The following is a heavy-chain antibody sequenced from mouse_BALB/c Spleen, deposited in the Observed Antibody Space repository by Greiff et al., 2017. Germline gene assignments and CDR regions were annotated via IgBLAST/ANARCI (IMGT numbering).Heavy chain of an antibody. Sequence: DVKLVESGGGLVKPGGSLKLSCAASGFTFSDYYMYWVRQTPEKRLEWVATISDGGSYTYYPDSVKGRFTISRDNAKNNLYLQMSSLKSEDTAMYYCARDYYGSSFFAYWGQGTLVTVSA. CDR3: ARDYYGSSFFAY. J-gene: IGHJ3*01. V-gene: IGHV5-4*02. CDR1: GFTFSDYY. D-gene: IGHD1-1*01. CDR2: ISDGGSYT.